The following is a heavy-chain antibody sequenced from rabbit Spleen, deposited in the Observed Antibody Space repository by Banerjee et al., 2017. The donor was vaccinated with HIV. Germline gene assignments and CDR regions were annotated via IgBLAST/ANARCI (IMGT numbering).Heavy chain of an antibody. Sequence: QSLEESGGDLVKPGASLTLTCIASGVSFSGNSYMCWVRQAPGKGLEWIACIDTGSSGFTYYASWAKGRFTISKTSSTTVTLQMTSLTAADTATYFCARDSGSSFSSYGMDLWAKAPWSPS. CDR3: ARDSGSSFSSYGMDL. CDR2: IDTGSSGFT. CDR1: GVSFSGNSY. D-gene: IGHD8-1*01. V-gene: IGHV1S40*01. J-gene: IGHJ6*01.